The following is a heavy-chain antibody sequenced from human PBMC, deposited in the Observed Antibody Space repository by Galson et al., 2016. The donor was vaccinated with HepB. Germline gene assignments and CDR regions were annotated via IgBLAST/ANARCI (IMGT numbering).Heavy chain of an antibody. Sequence: ETLSLTCAVSGVSISSSDWWSWVRQPPGQGLEWIGQIFHSGRVNYTPSLASRVTISIDTSNNHFSLRLTSVTAADTALYYCARQYWGGPSDYWGQGALVTVSS. V-gene: IGHV4-4*02. J-gene: IGHJ4*02. CDR3: ARQYWGGPSDY. CDR2: IFHSGRV. CDR1: GVSISSSDW. D-gene: IGHD2/OR15-2a*01.